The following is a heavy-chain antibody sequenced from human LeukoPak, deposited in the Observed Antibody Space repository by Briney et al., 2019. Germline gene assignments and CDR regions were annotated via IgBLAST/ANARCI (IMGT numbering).Heavy chain of an antibody. Sequence: SETLSLTCTVSGGSISSGGYYWSWIRQPPGKGLEWIGYIYHSGSTYYNPSLKSRVTISVDTSKNQFSLKLSSVTAADTAVYYCARGGYSGHNFDYWGQGTLVTVSS. D-gene: IGHD5-12*01. V-gene: IGHV4-30-2*05. CDR2: IYHSGST. CDR1: GGSISSGGYY. CDR3: ARGGYSGHNFDY. J-gene: IGHJ4*02.